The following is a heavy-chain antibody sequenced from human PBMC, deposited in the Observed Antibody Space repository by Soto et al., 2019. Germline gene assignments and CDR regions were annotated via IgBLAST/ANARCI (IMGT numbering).Heavy chain of an antibody. CDR1: GGSISSGNW. V-gene: IGHV4-4*02. D-gene: IGHD3-22*01. CDR3: ARDVENYYDNSPRGQFDF. J-gene: IGHJ4*02. Sequence: QVHLQESGPGLVKPSGTLSLTCPVSGGSISSGNWWSWVRQPPGKGLEWIGQIYYSGSINYNPSLKSRVTISVDKSKTQFSRKLSSVAAADTAVYYCARDVENYYDNSPRGQFDFWGQGTLVTVSS. CDR2: IYYSGSI.